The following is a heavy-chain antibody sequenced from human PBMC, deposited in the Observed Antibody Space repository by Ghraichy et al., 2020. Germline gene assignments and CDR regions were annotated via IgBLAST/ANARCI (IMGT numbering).Heavy chain of an antibody. V-gene: IGHV3-7*01. CDR1: GFTFSSYW. CDR2: IKQDGSEK. Sequence: GGSLRLSCAASGFTFSSYWMSWVRQAPGKGLEWVANIKQDGSEKYYVDSVKGRFTISRDNAKNSLYLQMNSLRAEDTAVYYCAREPKSFGVHGFDPWGQGNLVTVSA. CDR3: AREPKSFGVHGFDP. J-gene: IGHJ5*02. D-gene: IGHD3-16*01.